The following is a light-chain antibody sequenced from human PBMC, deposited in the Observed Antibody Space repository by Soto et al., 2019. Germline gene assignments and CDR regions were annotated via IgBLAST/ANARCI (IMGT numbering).Light chain of an antibody. CDR3: AAWADSLSGWV. Sequence: QPVLTQPPSASGTPGQRVTISCSGSSSNIGSNYVYWYQQLPGTAPKLLIYRNNQRPSGVPDRFSGSKSGTSASLAIGGLRSEYEADYYCAAWADSLSGWVFGGGTKLTVL. CDR2: RNN. CDR1: SSNIGSNY. J-gene: IGLJ3*02. V-gene: IGLV1-47*01.